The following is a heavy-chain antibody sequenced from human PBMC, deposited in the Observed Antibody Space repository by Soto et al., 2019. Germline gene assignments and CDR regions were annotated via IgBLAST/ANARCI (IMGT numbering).Heavy chain of an antibody. V-gene: IGHV1-3*01. CDR2: INAGNGNT. CDR1: GYTFTTYA. CDR3: AREAIVLVPADNYYYYGMDV. J-gene: IGHJ6*02. D-gene: IGHD2-2*01. Sequence: ASVKVSCKASGYTFTTYAMHWVRQAPGQRLEWMGWINAGNGNTKYSQKFQGRVTITRDTSASTAYMELSSLRSEDTAVYYCAREAIVLVPADNYYYYGMDVWGQGTTVTVSS.